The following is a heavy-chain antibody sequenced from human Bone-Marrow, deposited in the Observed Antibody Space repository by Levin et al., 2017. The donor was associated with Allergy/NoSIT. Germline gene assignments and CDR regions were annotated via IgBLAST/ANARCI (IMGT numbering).Heavy chain of an antibody. CDR1: GFTFRNFA. CDR3: TSLCY. Sequence: GESLKISCAASGFTFRNFAMHWVRQAPGKGLEWVTVISEDGSKKYYADSVKGRFTITRANSKNTLSLQMNGLISVDTAVYYYTSLCYWGQGTLVTVSS. D-gene: IGHD2-21*01. V-gene: IGHV3-30*04. J-gene: IGHJ4*02. CDR2: ISEDGSKK.